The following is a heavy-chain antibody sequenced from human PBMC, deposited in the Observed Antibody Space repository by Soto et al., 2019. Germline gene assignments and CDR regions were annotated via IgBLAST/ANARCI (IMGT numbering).Heavy chain of an antibody. J-gene: IGHJ4*02. CDR1: VGSFSNLG. D-gene: IGHD5-12*01. Sequence: VKVSCKACVGSFSNLGISWVRQGTGQGLEWRGEIVPVFGRPNYAQRFRGRLTITADESTSTGYMEIISLRSDDTAVYYCAREGSGYNFWGQGTQVTVSS. V-gene: IGHV1-69*13. CDR3: AREGSGYNF. CDR2: IVPVFGRP.